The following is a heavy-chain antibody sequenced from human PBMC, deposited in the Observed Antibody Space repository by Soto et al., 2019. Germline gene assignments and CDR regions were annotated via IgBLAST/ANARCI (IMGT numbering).Heavy chain of an antibody. D-gene: IGHD3-16*02. V-gene: IGHV1-2*04. CDR1: GYTFTGYY. J-gene: IGHJ3*02. CDR3: ARGDSPLGELSPTNDAFEI. Sequence: ASVKVSCKASGYTFTGYYMHWVRQAPGQGLEWMGWINPNSGGTNYAQKFQGWVTMTRDTSISTAYMELSRLRSDDTAVYYCARGDSPLGELSPTNDAFEIWGQGTMVTVSS. CDR2: INPNSGGT.